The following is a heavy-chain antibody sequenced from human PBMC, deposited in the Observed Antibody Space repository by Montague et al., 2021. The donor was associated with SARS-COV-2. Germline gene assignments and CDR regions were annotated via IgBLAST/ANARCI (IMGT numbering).Heavy chain of an antibody. CDR1: GGSISSRSYY. V-gene: IGHV4-39*01. J-gene: IGHJ3*02. CDR2: IYYSGST. Sequence: SETLSLTCTVSGGSISSRSYYWGWIRQPPGKGLVWIGSIYYSGSTYYNPSLKSRVTISVDTSKNQFSLKLSSVTAANTAVYYCARLRGDYGGTYDTFDIWGQGTMVTVSS. CDR3: ARLRGDYGGTYDTFDI. D-gene: IGHD4-23*01.